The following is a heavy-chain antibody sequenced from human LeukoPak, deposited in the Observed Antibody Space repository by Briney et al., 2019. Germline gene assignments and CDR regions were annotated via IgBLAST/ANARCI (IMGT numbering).Heavy chain of an antibody. Sequence: GSLSLSCEASGFTVSSNYMSWVRQPPGKGLEWVSVIYSGGSTYYADSVKGRFTISRDNSKNTLYLQMNSLRAEDTAVYYCASQSRDSSSSDYWGQGTLVTVSS. CDR1: GFTVSSNY. J-gene: IGHJ4*02. CDR2: IYSGGST. V-gene: IGHV3-53*01. D-gene: IGHD6-6*01. CDR3: ASQSRDSSSSDY.